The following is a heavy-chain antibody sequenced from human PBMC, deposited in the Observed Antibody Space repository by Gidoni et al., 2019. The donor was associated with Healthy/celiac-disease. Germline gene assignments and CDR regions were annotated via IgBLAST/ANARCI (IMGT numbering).Heavy chain of an antibody. CDR3: AKDVGVMPLDY. CDR1: GFTFSSYG. J-gene: IGHJ4*02. CDR2: ISYDGSNK. Sequence: QVQLVESGGGVVQPGRSLRLYCAASGFTFSSYGMHWVRQAPGKGLEWVAVISYDGSNKYYADSVKGRFTISRDNSKNTLYLQMNSLRAEDTAVYYCAKDVGVMPLDYWGQGTLVTVSS. V-gene: IGHV3-30*18. D-gene: IGHD2-15*01.